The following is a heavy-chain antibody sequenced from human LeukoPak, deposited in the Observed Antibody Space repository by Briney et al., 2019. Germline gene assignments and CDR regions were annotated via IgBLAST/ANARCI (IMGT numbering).Heavy chain of an antibody. CDR2: IYYSGST. V-gene: IGHV4-61*01. CDR1: GGSISSGSYY. Sequence: PSQTLSLTCTVSGGSISSGSYYWSWIRQPPGKGLEWIGYIYYSGSTNYNPSLKSRVTISVDTSKNQFSLKLSSVTAADTAVYYCARGLGEPNWFDPWGQGTLVTVSS. J-gene: IGHJ5*02. CDR3: ARGLGEPNWFDP. D-gene: IGHD1-14*01.